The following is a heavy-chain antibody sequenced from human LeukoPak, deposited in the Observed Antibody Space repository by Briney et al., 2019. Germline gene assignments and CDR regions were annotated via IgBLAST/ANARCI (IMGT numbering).Heavy chain of an antibody. CDR1: GLTFSNYH. CDR3: AKDPVWNPSNSYYYMDV. D-gene: IGHD1-1*01. CDR2: ITGSGGST. J-gene: IGHJ6*03. Sequence: PGGSLRVSCAAFGLTFSNYHMSWIRQAPGKGLEWVSTITGSGGSTYYADSVSGRFTISRDNSKNTLFLQMNTLRAEDTAVYYCAKDPVWNPSNSYYYMDVWGRGTTVTVSS. V-gene: IGHV3-23*01.